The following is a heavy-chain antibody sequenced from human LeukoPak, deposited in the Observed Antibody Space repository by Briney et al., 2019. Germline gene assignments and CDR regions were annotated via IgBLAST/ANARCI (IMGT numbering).Heavy chain of an antibody. CDR1: GFTFSSYA. Sequence: GGSLRLSCAASGFTFSSYAMSWVRQAPGKGLEWVSAISGSGGSTYYADSVKGRFTISRDNSKNTLYLQMNSLRAEDTAVYYCARAEGIQLWSSYHYWGQGTLVTVSS. CDR3: ARAEGIQLWSSYHY. V-gene: IGHV3-23*01. D-gene: IGHD5-18*01. J-gene: IGHJ4*02. CDR2: ISGSGGST.